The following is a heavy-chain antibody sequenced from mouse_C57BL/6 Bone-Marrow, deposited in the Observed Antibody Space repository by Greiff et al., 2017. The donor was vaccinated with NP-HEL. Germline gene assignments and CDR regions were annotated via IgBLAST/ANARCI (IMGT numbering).Heavy chain of an antibody. CDR1: GYSITSGYY. Sequence: EVKLQESGPGLVKPSQSLSLTCSVTGYSITSGYYWNWIRQFPGNKLEWMGYISYDGSNNYNPSLKNRISITRDTSKNQFFLKLNSVTTEDTATYYCARDQISWFAYWGQGTLVTVSA. CDR2: ISYDGSN. CDR3: ARDQISWFAY. V-gene: IGHV3-6*01. J-gene: IGHJ3*01.